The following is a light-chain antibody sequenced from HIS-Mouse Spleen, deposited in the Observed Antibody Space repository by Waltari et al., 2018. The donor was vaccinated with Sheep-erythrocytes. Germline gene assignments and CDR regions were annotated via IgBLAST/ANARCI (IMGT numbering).Light chain of an antibody. V-gene: IGLV2-23*01. J-gene: IGLJ3*02. CDR3: CSYAGSSTWV. CDR2: EGS. Sequence: QSALTQPRSVSGSPGQLVTISCTGTSSDVGGYNYFSWYQQHPGKAPKLMIYEGSKRPSGVSNRFSGSKSGNTASLTISGLQAEDEADYYCCSYAGSSTWVFGGGTKLTVL. CDR1: SSDVGGYNY.